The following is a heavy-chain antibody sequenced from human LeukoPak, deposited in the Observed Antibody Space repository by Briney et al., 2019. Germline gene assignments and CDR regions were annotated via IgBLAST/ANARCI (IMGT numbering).Heavy chain of an antibody. J-gene: IGHJ4*02. Sequence: ASVKDCCKVSGYTLTELSMHWVRQAPGKGLEWMGGFDPEDGETIYAQKFQGRVTMTEDTSTDTAYMELSSLRSEDTAVYYCATVNVVVPAATFDYWGQETLVTVSS. D-gene: IGHD2-2*01. CDR1: GYTLTELS. CDR2: FDPEDGET. CDR3: ATVNVVVPAATFDY. V-gene: IGHV1-24*01.